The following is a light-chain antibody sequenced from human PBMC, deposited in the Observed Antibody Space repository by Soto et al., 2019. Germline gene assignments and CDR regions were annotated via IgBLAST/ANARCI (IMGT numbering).Light chain of an antibody. J-gene: IGKJ4*01. CDR3: QQYNSWPLA. V-gene: IGKV3-15*01. Sequence: ERLMTQSPATLSVSPGERATLSCRASQSINGDLAWYQQRPGQAPRLLIFGATTRATDVPARFSGSGSGTDFTLTINRLQSDDAAVYYCQQYNSWPLAFGGGTKVELK. CDR1: QSINGD. CDR2: GAT.